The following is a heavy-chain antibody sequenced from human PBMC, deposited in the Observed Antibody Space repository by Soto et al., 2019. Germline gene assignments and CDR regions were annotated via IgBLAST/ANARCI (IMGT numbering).Heavy chain of an antibody. V-gene: IGHV1-69*13. D-gene: IGHD3-22*01. CDR2: IIPIFGTA. J-gene: IGHJ4*02. CDR1: GGTFSSYA. CDR3: AREPLTYYYDSSGYSTGYYFDY. Sequence: SVKVSCKACGGTFSSYAISWVRQAPGQGLEWMGGIIPIFGTANYAQKFQGRVTITADESTSTAYMELSSLRSEDTAVYYCAREPLTYYYDSSGYSTGYYFDYSGQRTLVTVSA.